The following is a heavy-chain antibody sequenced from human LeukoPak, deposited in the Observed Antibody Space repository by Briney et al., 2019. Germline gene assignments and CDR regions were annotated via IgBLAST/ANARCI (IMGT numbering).Heavy chain of an antibody. V-gene: IGHV3-30*02. CDR2: LPYDGSYN. CDR1: GVSLSSYG. Sequence: GGSLRLSCLVSGVSLSSYGMHWVRQAPGKGLEWLAWLPYDGSYNLTAASLKGRFAISRDNSKNTLYLQMNSLRAEDTAVYYCAKGTRNPRRHYGSGSYYIPTYYLDYWGQGTLVTVSS. J-gene: IGHJ4*02. D-gene: IGHD3-10*01. CDR3: AKGTRNPRRHYGSGSYYIPTYYLDY.